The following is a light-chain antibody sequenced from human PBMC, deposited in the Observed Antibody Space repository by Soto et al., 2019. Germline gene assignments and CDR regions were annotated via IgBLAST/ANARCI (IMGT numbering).Light chain of an antibody. J-gene: IGKJ1*01. CDR3: QKYNSYSTWT. V-gene: IGKV1-5*01. CDR1: QTISTW. CDR2: DAS. Sequence: DIKMNQSASTLSASVGDRVTITCRASQTISTWLAWYQQKPGKAPKLLIYDASSLESGVPSRFSGSGSGTEFTLTISSLQPGDFATYYCQKYNSYSTWTFGQGTKVDNK.